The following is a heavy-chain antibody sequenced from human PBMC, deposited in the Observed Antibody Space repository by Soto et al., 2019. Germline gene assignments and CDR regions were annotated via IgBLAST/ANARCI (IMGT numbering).Heavy chain of an antibody. V-gene: IGHV4-59*01. J-gene: IGHJ5*02. CDR3: ASTMYAEFTPYFDP. Sequence: SEPLPITFLVSGCPITSYHWSWIRQFPERGLEWIAYTSYTGNTNYNPSLQSRVTTSMDTSKNQLSLKVTSMTAADTAVYYCASTMYAEFTPYFDPWVKAILVTVSS. CDR2: TSYTGNT. CDR1: GCPITSYH. D-gene: IGHD2-8*01.